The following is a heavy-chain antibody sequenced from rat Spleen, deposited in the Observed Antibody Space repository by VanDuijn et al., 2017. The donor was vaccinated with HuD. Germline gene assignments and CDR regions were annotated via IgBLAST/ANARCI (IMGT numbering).Heavy chain of an antibody. V-gene: IGHV5-29*01. CDR1: GFTFSTYG. CDR3: AKGMGLTN. J-gene: IGHJ2*01. CDR2: ISYDGRST. Sequence: EVQLVESGGGLVQPGRSLKLSCAVSGFTFSTYGMAWVRQAPKKGLEWVATISYDGRSTYYRDSVKGRFTISRDNAENTVYLQMNSLRSEDTATYYCAKGMGLTNWGQGVMVTVSS. D-gene: IGHD1-9*01.